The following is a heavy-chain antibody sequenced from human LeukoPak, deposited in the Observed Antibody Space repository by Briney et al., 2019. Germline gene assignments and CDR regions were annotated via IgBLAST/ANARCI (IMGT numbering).Heavy chain of an antibody. V-gene: IGHV4-59*12. CDR2: IYYSGST. D-gene: IGHD6-6*01. Sequence: SETLSLTCTVSGGSISSYYWSWIRQPPGKGLEWIGYIYYSGSTNYHPSLKSRVTISVDTSKNQFSLKLSSVTAADTAVYYCAREGPQGSSSQTFDYWGQGTLVTVSS. J-gene: IGHJ4*02. CDR3: AREGPQGSSSQTFDY. CDR1: GGSISSYY.